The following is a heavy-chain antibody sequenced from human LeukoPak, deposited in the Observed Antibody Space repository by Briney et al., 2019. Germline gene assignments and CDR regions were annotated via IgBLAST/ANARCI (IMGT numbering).Heavy chain of an antibody. V-gene: IGHV4-34*01. CDR1: GGSFSGYY. Sequence: SETLSLTCAVYGGSFSGYYWSWIRQPPGKGLEWIGEINHSGSTNYNPSPKSRVTISVDTSKNQFSLKLSSVTAADTAVYYCARMLGYSYGYGVGYWGQGTLVTVSS. CDR3: ARMLGYSYGYGVGY. D-gene: IGHD5-18*01. J-gene: IGHJ4*02. CDR2: INHSGST.